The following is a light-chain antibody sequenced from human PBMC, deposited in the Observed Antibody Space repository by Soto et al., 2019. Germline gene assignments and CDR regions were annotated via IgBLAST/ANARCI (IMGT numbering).Light chain of an antibody. V-gene: IGLV2-14*03. CDR3: SSYASTTLLV. CDR2: DVS. J-gene: IGLJ2*01. Sequence: QSVLTHPASVSGSPGQSITISCTGTSSDVGGFNYVSWYQHHPGKAPKLMIYDVSNRPSGVSDRFSGSKSGNTASLTISGLQAEDEAYYYCSSYASTTLLVFGGGTKVTVL. CDR1: SSDVGGFNY.